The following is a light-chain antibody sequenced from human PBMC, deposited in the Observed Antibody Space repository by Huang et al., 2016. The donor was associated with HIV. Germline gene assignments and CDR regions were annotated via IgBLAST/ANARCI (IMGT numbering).Light chain of an antibody. J-gene: IGKJ5*01. CDR3: QHRTYWPGIT. V-gene: IGKV3-11*01. Sequence: EIVLTQSPGTLSLSPGERATLSGRASQSLSSSLAWFQQEHGQAPRLLIYDASNRATGVPARFSGSGAGTYFTLTISSREPEDFAVYYCQHRTYWPGITFGQGTRLEIK. CDR1: QSLSSS. CDR2: DAS.